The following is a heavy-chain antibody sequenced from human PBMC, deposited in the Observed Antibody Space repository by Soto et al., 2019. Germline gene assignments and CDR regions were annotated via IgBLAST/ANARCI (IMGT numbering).Heavy chain of an antibody. CDR3: ARFVAIPGYYYGMDV. D-gene: IGHD2-15*01. Sequence: QVQLVQSGAEVKKPGSSVKVACKASGGTFSSYAISWVRQAPGQGLEWMGEIIPSFGTANYAQKFQGRVTITADKSTSTAYMELSSLRSEDTAVYYCARFVAIPGYYYGMDVWGQGTTVTVSS. CDR1: GGTFSSYA. J-gene: IGHJ6*02. CDR2: IIPSFGTA. V-gene: IGHV1-69*06.